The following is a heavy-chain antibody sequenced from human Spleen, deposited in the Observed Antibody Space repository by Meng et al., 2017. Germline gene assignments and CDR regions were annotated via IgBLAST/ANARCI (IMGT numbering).Heavy chain of an antibody. CDR2: IYYSGST. V-gene: IGHV4-61*01. J-gene: IGHJ4*02. D-gene: IGHD3-22*01. CDR1: GGSVSSGSYY. Sequence: SGPGRVMPSETLSPTCTVSGGSVSSGSYYWSWIRQPPGKGLEWIGYIYYSGSTNYNPSLKSRVTISVDTSKNQFSLKLSSVTAADTAVYYCARDDSSGYYSYWGQGTLVTVSS. CDR3: ARDDSSGYYSY.